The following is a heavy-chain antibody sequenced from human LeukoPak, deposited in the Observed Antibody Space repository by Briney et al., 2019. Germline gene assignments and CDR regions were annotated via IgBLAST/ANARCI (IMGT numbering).Heavy chain of an antibody. V-gene: IGHV3-21*01. J-gene: IGHJ5*02. CDR2: ISSSSSYI. D-gene: IGHD2-2*01. Sequence: GGSLRLSCAASGFTFSSYSMNWARQAPGKGLEWVSSISSSSSYIYYADSVKGRFTISRGNAKNSLYLQMNSLRAEDTAVYYCARGRGYCSSTSCQDWFDPWGQGTLVTVSS. CDR3: ARGRGYCSSTSCQDWFDP. CDR1: GFTFSSYS.